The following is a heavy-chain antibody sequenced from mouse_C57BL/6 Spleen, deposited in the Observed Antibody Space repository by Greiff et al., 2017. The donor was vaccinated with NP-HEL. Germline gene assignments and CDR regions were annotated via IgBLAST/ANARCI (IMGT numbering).Heavy chain of an antibody. V-gene: IGHV6-6*01. J-gene: IGHJ1*03. CDR1: GFTFSDAW. CDR3: THGSSWYFDV. CDR2: IRNKANNHAT. D-gene: IGHD1-1*01. Sequence: EVNLVESGGGLVQPGGSMKLSCAASGFTFSDAWMYWVRQSPEKGLEWVAEIRNKANNHATYYAESVKGRFTISRDDSKSSVYLQMNSLRAEDTGIYYCTHGSSWYFDVWGTGTTVTVSS.